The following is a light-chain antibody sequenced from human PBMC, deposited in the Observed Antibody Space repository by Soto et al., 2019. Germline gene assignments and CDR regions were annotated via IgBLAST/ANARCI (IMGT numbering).Light chain of an antibody. J-gene: IGKJ5*01. CDR3: QQRSNWPPGVT. CDR2: DAS. CDR1: QSVGTY. V-gene: IGKV3-11*01. Sequence: EIVLTQSPATLSLAPGGKAPLSRWARQSVGTYLAWYQQKVGQAPRLLIYDASNRATGIPARFSGSGSGTEFTLTISSLEPEDFAVYYCQQRSNWPPGVTFGQGTRREIK.